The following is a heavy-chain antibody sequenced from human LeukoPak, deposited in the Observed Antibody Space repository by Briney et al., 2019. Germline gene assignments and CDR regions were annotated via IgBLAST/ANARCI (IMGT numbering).Heavy chain of an antibody. V-gene: IGHV3-66*02. Sequence: GGSLRLSCAASGFTVSSNYMSWVRQAPGKGLEWVSVIYSGGSTYYADSVKGRFTISRDNSKNTLYLQMNGLRAEDTAVYYCARDQKGYGDVNYYYYMDVWGKGTTVTVSS. CDR1: GFTVSSNY. CDR2: IYSGGST. CDR3: ARDQKGYGDVNYYYYMDV. J-gene: IGHJ6*03. D-gene: IGHD4-17*01.